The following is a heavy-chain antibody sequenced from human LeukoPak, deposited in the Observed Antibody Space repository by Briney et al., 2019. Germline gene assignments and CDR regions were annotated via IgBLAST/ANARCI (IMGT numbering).Heavy chain of an antibody. CDR2: INPNSGGT. CDR3: ARGYSSSWYVTGGPDY. D-gene: IGHD6-13*01. V-gene: IGHV1-2*02. CDR1: GYTFTGYY. Sequence: GASVKVSCKASGYTFTGYYMHWVRQAPGQGLEWTGWINPNSGGTNYAQKFQGRVTMTRDTSISTAYMELSRLRSDDTAVYYCARGYSSSWYVTGGPDYWGQGTLVTVSS. J-gene: IGHJ4*02.